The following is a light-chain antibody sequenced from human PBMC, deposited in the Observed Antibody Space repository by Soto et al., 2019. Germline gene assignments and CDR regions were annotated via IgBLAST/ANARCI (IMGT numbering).Light chain of an antibody. CDR2: DAS. CDR3: QHYNDWPS. CDR1: QSVSSN. J-gene: IGKJ1*01. Sequence: EIVMTQSPATLSVSPGERATLSCRASQSVSSNLAWYQHKPGQAPRLLIYDASTRATGIPARFSGSGSGTEFTLTISSLQSEDFAVYYCQHYNDWPSFGRGTKVEIK. V-gene: IGKV3-15*01.